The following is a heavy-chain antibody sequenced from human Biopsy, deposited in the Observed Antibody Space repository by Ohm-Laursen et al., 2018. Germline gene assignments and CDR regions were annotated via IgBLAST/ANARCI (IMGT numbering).Heavy chain of an antibody. Sequence: SQTLSLTCNVSGGDINNYYWSRIRQPAGKGLEWIGRIYPGGSTNYNLSLKSRVTMSVNTSKKQLPLRLRSVTAADTAMYYCAGVVLGPTNDAFDLWGQGTMVVVSS. CDR1: GGDINNYY. J-gene: IGHJ3*01. CDR2: IYPGGST. D-gene: IGHD3-22*01. CDR3: AGVVLGPTNDAFDL. V-gene: IGHV4-4*07.